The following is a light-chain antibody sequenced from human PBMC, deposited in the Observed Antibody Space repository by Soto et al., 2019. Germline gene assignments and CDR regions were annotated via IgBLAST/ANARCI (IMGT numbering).Light chain of an antibody. Sequence: DIPMTQSPSTLSASVGDRVTITCRASQSISSWLAWYQQKPGKAPKLLIYKASSLESGVPSRLSGRGSGTEFTLTISSLQRDDFATYYCQQYNIYRRTFGQGTKVEIK. CDR3: QQYNIYRRT. CDR1: QSISSW. CDR2: KAS. J-gene: IGKJ1*01. V-gene: IGKV1-5*03.